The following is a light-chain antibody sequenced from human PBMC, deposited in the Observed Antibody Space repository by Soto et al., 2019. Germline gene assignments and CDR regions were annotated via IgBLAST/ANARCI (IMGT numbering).Light chain of an antibody. Sequence: EVGMTQSPATVCVSPGERATLSCRSSESVSRNLAWYQQKPGQAPRLLIYDASTRATGIPDRFSGGGSGTEFTLTISSLQSEDFVVYYCQQYNSWPPITFGQGTRLEIK. CDR3: QQYNSWPPIT. CDR2: DAS. V-gene: IGKV3-15*01. J-gene: IGKJ5*01. CDR1: ESVSRN.